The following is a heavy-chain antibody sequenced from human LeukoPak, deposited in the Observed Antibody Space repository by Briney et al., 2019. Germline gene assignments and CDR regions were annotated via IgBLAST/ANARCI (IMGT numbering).Heavy chain of an antibody. V-gene: IGHV3-48*03. D-gene: IGHD3-22*01. CDR3: AGHRYDSSGYSYWFDP. CDR2: ISSSGSTI. CDR1: GFTFSSYE. Sequence: GGSLRLSCAASGFTFSSYEMNWVRQAPGKGLEWVPYISSSGSTIYYADSVKGRFTISRDNAKNSLYLQMSSLRAEDTAVYYCAGHRYDSSGYSYWFDPWGQGTLVTVSS. J-gene: IGHJ5*02.